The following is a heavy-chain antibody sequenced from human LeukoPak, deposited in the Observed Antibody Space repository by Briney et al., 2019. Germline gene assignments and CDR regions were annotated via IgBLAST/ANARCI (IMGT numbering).Heavy chain of an antibody. V-gene: IGHV3-11*01. CDR3: GSNYYDSSGYPLYY. D-gene: IGHD3-22*01. CDR2: ISSSGSTI. J-gene: IGHJ4*02. CDR1: GFTFSDFY. Sequence: GGSLRLSCAASGFTFSDFYMSWIRQAPGKGLEWVSYISSSGSTIYYADSVKGRFTISRDNAKNSLYLQMNSLRAEDTAVYYCGSNYYDSSGYPLYYWGQGTLVTVSS.